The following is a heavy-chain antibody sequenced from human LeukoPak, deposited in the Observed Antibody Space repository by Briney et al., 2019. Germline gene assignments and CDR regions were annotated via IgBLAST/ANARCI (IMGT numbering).Heavy chain of an antibody. CDR2: ISGSGGST. V-gene: IGHV3-23*01. CDR3: AKRDVLLWFGELLSADY. D-gene: IGHD3-10*01. Sequence: GGSLRLSCAASGFTFGNYAMSWLRQAPGKGLEWVSAISGSGGSTYYADSVKGRFTISRDNSKNMLYLQMNSLRAEDTAVYYCAKRDVLLWFGELLSADYWGQGTLVTVSS. J-gene: IGHJ4*02. CDR1: GFTFGNYA.